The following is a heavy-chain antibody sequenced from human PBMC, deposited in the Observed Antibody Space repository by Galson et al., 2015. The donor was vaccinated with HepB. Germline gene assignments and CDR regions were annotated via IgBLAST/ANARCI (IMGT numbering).Heavy chain of an antibody. V-gene: IGHV4-4*02. CDR2: INHSGST. D-gene: IGHD2-2*01. J-gene: IGHJ4*01. CDR3: ARGGGTLDCITTNCPRRLDV. CDR1: GGSIWSSGW. Sequence: ETLSLTCAVSGGSIWSSGWWSWVRQSPEKGLEWIGEINHSGSTSYNPSLKGRVSISADRSKSHFSLTLSSMSAADTAVYYCARGGGTLDCITTNCPRRLDVWGHGSQVSVSS.